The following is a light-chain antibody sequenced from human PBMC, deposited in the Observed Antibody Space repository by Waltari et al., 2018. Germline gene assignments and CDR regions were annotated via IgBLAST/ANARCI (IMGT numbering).Light chain of an antibody. V-gene: IGKV2-30*01. Sequence: DPVMTQSPLSLPVTLGQPASISCRSSQSLEDSDGNTYLTWFQQRPGQSPRRLIFKVSNRDAGVPDRFSGSGSGTDFTLSISRVEAEDVGVYYCMQGTQWSITFGQGTRLEIK. CDR1: QSLEDSDGNTY. CDR2: KVS. J-gene: IGKJ5*01. CDR3: MQGTQWSIT.